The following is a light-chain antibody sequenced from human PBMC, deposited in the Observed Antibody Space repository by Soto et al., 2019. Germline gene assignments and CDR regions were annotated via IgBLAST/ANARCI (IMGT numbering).Light chain of an antibody. V-gene: IGLV1-44*01. J-gene: IGLJ3*02. CDR2: GKT. CDR1: SSNIGGET. CDR3: AACDDSLNGWV. Sequence: QSVLTQPPSASASPGQRVTISCSGSSSNIGGETVNWYQQVPGTAPKLLIYGKTQRPSGVPDRFSGSKSGTSVTLAISGLQSEDEADYYCAACDDSLNGWVFGGGTKLTVL.